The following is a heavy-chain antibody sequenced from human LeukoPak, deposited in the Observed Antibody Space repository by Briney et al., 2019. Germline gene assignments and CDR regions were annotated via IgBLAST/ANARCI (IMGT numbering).Heavy chain of an antibody. CDR3: SRLSHVAGAPKVSWFDP. Sequence: SGTLSLTCTVSAYSISDGWVWGMIRQPPGKGLEWIGSIYHSGTTYYNPSLKSRVTMSVDTSNNQFPLKLTSVTAADTAMYYCSRLSHVAGAPKVSWFDPWGQGTLVTVSS. CDR1: AYSISDGWV. V-gene: IGHV4-38-2*02. CDR2: IYHSGTT. D-gene: IGHD1-26*01. J-gene: IGHJ5*02.